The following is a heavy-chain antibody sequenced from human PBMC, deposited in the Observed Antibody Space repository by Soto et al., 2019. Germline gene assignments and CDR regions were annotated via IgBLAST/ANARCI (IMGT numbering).Heavy chain of an antibody. D-gene: IGHD2-15*01. CDR1: GFTVSSKY. CDR2: IWSAGLT. J-gene: IGHJ5*02. Sequence: LRLSCAASGFTVSSKYMNWVRQAPGKGLEWVSIIWSAGLTYYADSVRGRFTISRDISKNILFLQMNNLRAEDSAIYYCARELPPDLWGQGTLVTVSS. V-gene: IGHV3-53*01. CDR3: ARELPPDL.